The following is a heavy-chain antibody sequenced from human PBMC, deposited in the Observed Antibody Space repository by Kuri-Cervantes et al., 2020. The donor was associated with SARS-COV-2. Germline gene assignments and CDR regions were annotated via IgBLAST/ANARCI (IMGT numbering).Heavy chain of an antibody. V-gene: IGHV3-73*01. D-gene: IGHD2-2*01. CDR1: GFTFSGSA. CDR2: IRSKANSCAT. CDR3: TRGTSQTYYYYYYMDV. Sequence: GESLKISCAASGFTFSGSAMHWVRQASGKGLEWVGRIRSKANSCATAYAASVKGRFTISRDDSKNTAYLQMNSLKTEDTAVYYCTRGTSQTYYYYYYMDVWGKGTTVTVSS. J-gene: IGHJ6*03.